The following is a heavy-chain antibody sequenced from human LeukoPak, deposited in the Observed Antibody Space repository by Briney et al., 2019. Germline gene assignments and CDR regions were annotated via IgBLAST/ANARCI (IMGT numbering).Heavy chain of an antibody. CDR2: ISGSNGNT. CDR1: GYTFTTYG. D-gene: IGHD3-10*01. CDR3: ARDRDRMVQGVTALFDY. J-gene: IGHJ4*02. Sequence: ASVKVSCKTSGYTFTTYGISWVRQAPGQGLEWMGWISGSNGNTKYAQKVQGRVTMTTDTSTTTAYMEVRSLKSDDTAVYYCARDRDRMVQGVTALFDYWGQGTLVTVSS. V-gene: IGHV1-18*04.